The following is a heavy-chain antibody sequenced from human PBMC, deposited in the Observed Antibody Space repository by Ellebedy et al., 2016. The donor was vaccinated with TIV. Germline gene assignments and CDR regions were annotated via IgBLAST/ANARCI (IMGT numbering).Heavy chain of an antibody. CDR2: INPSGGT. CDR1: GGSFLGYY. D-gene: IGHD6-19*01. CDR3: AREGVAVASRCHHDY. V-gene: IGHV4-34*01. J-gene: IGHJ4*02. Sequence: SETLSLXXTVDGGSFLGYYWSWIRQSPGKGLQWIGEINPSGGTNYTTSLKSRLTMSIDTSKRQISLNLKSATAADTAVYYCAREGVAVASRCHHDYWGQGTLVTVSS.